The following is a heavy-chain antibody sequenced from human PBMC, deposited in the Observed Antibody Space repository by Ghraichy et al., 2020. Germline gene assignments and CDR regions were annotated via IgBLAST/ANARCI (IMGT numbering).Heavy chain of an antibody. J-gene: IGHJ6*02. D-gene: IGHD6-6*01. CDR1: GFTFRSYW. CDR2: IKQEGSEK. V-gene: IGHV3-7*01. Sequence: GGSLRLSCSASGFTFRSYWMTWFRQAPGKGLEGVANIKQEGSEKYYVDSVKGRFSISRDNAWSSLFLQMKSLRDEDTAVYYCARRNRESVAVRQRFQYYYYLDVWGQGTTVTVSS. CDR3: ARRNRESVAVRQRFQYYYYLDV.